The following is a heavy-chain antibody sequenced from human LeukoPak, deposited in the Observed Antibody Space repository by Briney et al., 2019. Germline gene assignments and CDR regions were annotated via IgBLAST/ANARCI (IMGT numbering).Heavy chain of an antibody. J-gene: IGHJ4*02. CDR2: IRYDGSNK. V-gene: IGHV3-30*02. CDR1: GFTFSSYA. D-gene: IGHD2-2*01. Sequence: GGSLRLSCAASGFTFSSYAMSWVRQAPGKGLEWVAFIRYDGSNKYYADSVKGRFTISRDNSKNTLYLQMNSLRAEDTAVYYCAKNRVPAAIPDYWGQGTLVTVSS. CDR3: AKNRVPAAIPDY.